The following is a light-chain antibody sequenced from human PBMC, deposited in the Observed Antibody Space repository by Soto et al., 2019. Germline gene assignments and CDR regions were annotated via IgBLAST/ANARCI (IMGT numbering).Light chain of an antibody. Sequence: DIQMTQSPSSLSVSVGDKVTITCQASQDIRSSLNWYQQRPGKAPRLLIFGSTNLESGVPSRFSGIGSGTNFTFTITGLQPEDISTYYCQQYEHLPDTFGQGTKLEI. CDR3: QQYEHLPDT. CDR1: QDIRSS. CDR2: GST. V-gene: IGKV1-33*01. J-gene: IGKJ2*01.